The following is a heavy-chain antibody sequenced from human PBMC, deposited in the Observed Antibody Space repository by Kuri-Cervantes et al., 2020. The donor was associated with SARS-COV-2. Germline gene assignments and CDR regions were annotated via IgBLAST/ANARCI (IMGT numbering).Heavy chain of an antibody. V-gene: IGHV3-23*01. CDR3: AKDCGSRRPQRSGFGY. J-gene: IGHJ4*02. D-gene: IGHD3-10*01. Sequence: GESLKISCAASGFTFSSYAMSWVRQAPGKGLEWVSAISGSGGSTYYADSVKGRFTISRDNSKNTLYLQMNSLRAEDTAVYYCAKDCGSRRPQRSGFGYWGQGTLVTVSS. CDR2: ISGSGGST. CDR1: GFTFSSYA.